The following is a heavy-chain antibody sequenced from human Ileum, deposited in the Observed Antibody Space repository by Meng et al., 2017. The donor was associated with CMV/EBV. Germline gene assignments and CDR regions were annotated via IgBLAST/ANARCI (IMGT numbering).Heavy chain of an antibody. J-gene: IGHJ5*02. CDR2: INTDGGST. D-gene: IGHD1-26*01. Sequence: GESLKISCAASGFTFSSYWMYWVRQAPGKGLVWVSRINTDGGSTSYADSVKGRFTISRDNAKNTLYLQMNSLKAEDTAIYYCAKGTGIGSSNWFDPWGQGTLVTVSS. CDR3: AKGTGIGSSNWFDP. CDR1: GFTFSSYW. V-gene: IGHV3-74*01.